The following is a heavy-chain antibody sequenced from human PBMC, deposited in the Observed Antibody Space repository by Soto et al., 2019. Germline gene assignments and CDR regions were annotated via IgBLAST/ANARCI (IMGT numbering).Heavy chain of an antibody. V-gene: IGHV4-4*07. Sequence: AETLSLTCTVTGGAISGYYWTWIRQSDGEGLEWIGRIYSSGSTNYNPSLKSRVTISLDTSMNYFSLRLSSVTAADTAVYYCARGQRFSDWFDPWGQGTLVTVSS. CDR2: IYSSGST. J-gene: IGHJ5*02. CDR3: ARGQRFSDWFDP. D-gene: IGHD3-3*01. CDR1: GGAISGYY.